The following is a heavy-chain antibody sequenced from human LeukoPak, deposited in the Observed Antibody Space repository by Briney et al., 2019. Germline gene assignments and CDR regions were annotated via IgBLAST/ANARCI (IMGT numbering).Heavy chain of an antibody. CDR1: GYSFTSYW. CDR2: IYPGDSDT. CDR3: ARLMHSFSYYYDSSGYYYIDY. Sequence: GESLKISCKGSGYSFTSYWIGRVRQMPGKGLEWMGIIYPGDSDTRYSPSFQGQVTISADKSISTSYLQWSSLKASDTAMYYCARLMHSFSYYYDSSGYYYIDYWGQGTLVTVSS. D-gene: IGHD3-22*01. J-gene: IGHJ4*02. V-gene: IGHV5-51*01.